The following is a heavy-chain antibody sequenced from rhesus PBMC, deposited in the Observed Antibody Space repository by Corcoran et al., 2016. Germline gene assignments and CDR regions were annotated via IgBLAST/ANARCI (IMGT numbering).Heavy chain of an antibody. Sequence: QVQLQESGPAVVKPSETLSLTCSVSGYSISSGYDWNWISQAPGKGLEWFGSIHGSSGRTTNKPSLKSRVNISKDTSKNKFSLKLSSRTTVDTAVYYCAMYSGNPGRFDAFDFWGQGLRVTVCS. CDR3: AMYSGNPGRFDAFDF. J-gene: IGHJ3*01. CDR2: IHGSSGRT. V-gene: IGHV4-127*01. D-gene: IGHD1-1-1*01. CDR1: GYSISSGYD.